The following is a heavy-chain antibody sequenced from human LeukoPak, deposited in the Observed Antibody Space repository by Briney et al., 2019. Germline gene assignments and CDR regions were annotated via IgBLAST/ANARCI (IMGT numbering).Heavy chain of an antibody. J-gene: IGHJ6*02. Sequence: FGTANYAQKFQGRVTITADESTSTAYMELSSLRSEDTAVYYCARAVGVEKSTGYYYYGMDVWGQGTTVTVSS. CDR2: FGTA. V-gene: IGHV1-69*01. CDR3: ARAVGVEKSTGYYYYGMDV. D-gene: IGHD3-3*01.